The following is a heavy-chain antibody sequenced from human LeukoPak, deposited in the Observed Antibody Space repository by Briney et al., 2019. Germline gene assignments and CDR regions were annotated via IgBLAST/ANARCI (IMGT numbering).Heavy chain of an antibody. CDR3: ARNTWQQLGKFDP. CDR1: GGSISSYY. Sequence: PSETPSLTCTVSGGSISSYYWSWIRQPPGKGLEWIGYIYYSGSTNYNPSLKSRVTISVDTSKNQFSLKLSSVTAADTAVYYCARNTWQQLGKFDPWGQGTLVTVSS. CDR2: IYYSGST. V-gene: IGHV4-59*01. D-gene: IGHD6-13*01. J-gene: IGHJ5*02.